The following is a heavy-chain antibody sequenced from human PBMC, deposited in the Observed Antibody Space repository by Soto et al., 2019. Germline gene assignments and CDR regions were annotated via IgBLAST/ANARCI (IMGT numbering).Heavy chain of an antibody. D-gene: IGHD3-3*01. CDR1: GGSFKSGSYS. J-gene: IGHJ4*02. CDR2: VYHTGIT. CDR3: ARDFAYFDS. V-gene: IGHV4-61*01. Sequence: QVQLQESGPGLVKPSETLSLTCTVSGGSFKSGSYSWSWIRQPPGKGLEWIGYVYHTGITSYNPSLTSRVSISMDTSKNQFSLYLASVTAADTAVYFCARDFAYFDSWGQGTLVTVSS.